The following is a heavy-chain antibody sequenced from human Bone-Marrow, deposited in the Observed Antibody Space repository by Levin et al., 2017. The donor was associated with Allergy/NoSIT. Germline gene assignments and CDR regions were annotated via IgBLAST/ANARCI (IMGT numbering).Heavy chain of an antibody. CDR2: FNPGGVPP. V-gene: IGHV1-46*01. CDR1: GYPFSDFY. Sequence: ASVKVSCKTSGYPFSDFYIHWLRQAPGQGLECMAIFNPGGVPPTVAQRFQGRVTVTGDTSTSTAYLELTSLTSEDTAVYYCARALSGAWLDPWGQGTLVTVSS. D-gene: IGHD3-10*01. CDR3: ARALSGAWLDP. J-gene: IGHJ5*02.